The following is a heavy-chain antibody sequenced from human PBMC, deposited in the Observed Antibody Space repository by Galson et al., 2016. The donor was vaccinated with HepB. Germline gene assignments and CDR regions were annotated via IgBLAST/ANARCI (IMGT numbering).Heavy chain of an antibody. CDR3: ARDLPDYDFWSGFDL. J-gene: IGHJ5*02. D-gene: IGHD3-3*01. Sequence: SETLSLTCTVSGGSVNNGHYYWSWIRQSPGGGLEWIGYVDYGGGTNYNPSLKSRVTMSLDPSKNQFSLNLNSVTAADTAVYYCARDLPDYDFWSGFDLWGQGTLVTVSS. CDR1: GGSVNNGHYY. CDR2: VDYGGGT. V-gene: IGHV4-61*01.